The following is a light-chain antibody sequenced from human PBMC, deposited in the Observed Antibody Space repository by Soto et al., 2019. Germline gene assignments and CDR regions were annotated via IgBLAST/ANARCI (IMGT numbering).Light chain of an antibody. CDR3: QQYGSSPLFT. V-gene: IGKV3-20*01. Sequence: EILLAQSPGTLSLSPGERATLSCRASHRVSSIYLAWYQQKPGQAPRLLIYGASSRATGIPDRFSGSGSGTDFTLTISRLEPEDFAVSYCQQYGSSPLFTFGPGRKVDIK. J-gene: IGKJ3*01. CDR1: HRVSSIY. CDR2: GAS.